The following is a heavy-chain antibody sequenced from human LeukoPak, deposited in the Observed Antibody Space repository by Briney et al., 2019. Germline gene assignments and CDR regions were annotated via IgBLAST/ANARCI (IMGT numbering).Heavy chain of an antibody. D-gene: IGHD3-22*01. CDR1: GYSISSGYY. J-gene: IGHJ6*03. Sequence: SETLSLTCTVSGYSISSGYYWGWIRQPPGKGLEWIGRIYHSGSTYCNPSLKSRVTISVDTSKNQFSLKLSSVTAADTAVYYCARTHYYDSSGYYYAYYYYHYMDVWGKGTTVTVSS. CDR3: ARTHYYDSSGYYYAYYYYHYMDV. CDR2: IYHSGST. V-gene: IGHV4-38-2*02.